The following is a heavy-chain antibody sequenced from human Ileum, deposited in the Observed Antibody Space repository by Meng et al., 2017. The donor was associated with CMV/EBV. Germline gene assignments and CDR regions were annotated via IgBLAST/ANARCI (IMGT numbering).Heavy chain of an antibody. CDR1: GFTFSSYS. J-gene: IGHJ3*02. CDR3: ARDGPPAFDI. V-gene: IGHV3-21*01. Sequence: SCAASGFTFSSYSMNWVRQAPGKGLEWDSSISSSSSYIYYADSVKGRFTISRDNAKNSLYLQMNSLRAEDTAVYYCARDGPPAFDIWGQGTMVTVSS. CDR2: ISSSSSYI.